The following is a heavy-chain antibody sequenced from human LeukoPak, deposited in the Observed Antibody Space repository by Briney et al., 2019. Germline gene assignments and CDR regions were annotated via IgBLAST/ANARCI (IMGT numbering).Heavy chain of an antibody. J-gene: IGHJ4*02. Sequence: SETLSLTCTVSGSSINSADYWGWIRQPPGKGLEWIGYIYYSGSTNYNPSLKSRVTISVDTSKNQFSLKLSSVTAADTAVYYCARDSMAFLWGQGTLVTVSS. V-gene: IGHV4-61*08. CDR1: GSSINSADY. CDR3: ARDSMAFL. D-gene: IGHD3-3*02. CDR2: IYYSGST.